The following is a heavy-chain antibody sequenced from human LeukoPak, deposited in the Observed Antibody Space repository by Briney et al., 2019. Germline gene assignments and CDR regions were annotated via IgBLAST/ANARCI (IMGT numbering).Heavy chain of an antibody. Sequence: GGSLRLSCAASGFTFSSYAMSWVRQAPGKGLEWVSAISGSGGSTYYADSVKGRFTISRDNSKNTLYLQMNSLRAEDTAVYYCARGELSRDFWSGYYTGWFDPWGQGTLVTVSS. CDR2: ISGSGGST. V-gene: IGHV3-23*01. J-gene: IGHJ5*02. D-gene: IGHD3-3*01. CDR1: GFTFSSYA. CDR3: ARGELSRDFWSGYYTGWFDP.